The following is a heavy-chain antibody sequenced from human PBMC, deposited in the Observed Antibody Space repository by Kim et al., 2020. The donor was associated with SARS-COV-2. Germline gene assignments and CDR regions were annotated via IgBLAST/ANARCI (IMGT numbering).Heavy chain of an antibody. J-gene: IGHJ4*02. Sequence: GGSLRLSCVGSGFTVSSNYMSWVRQAPGKGLEWVSVIYSGGSTNYADSVKGRFTISRDNSKNTLFLQMNSLRAEDTAVYYCARGFGDDRSGYYYYFDYWGQGTLVTVSS. CDR1: GFTVSSNY. CDR3: ARGFGDDRSGYYYYFDY. V-gene: IGHV3-53*01. CDR2: IYSGGST. D-gene: IGHD3-22*01.